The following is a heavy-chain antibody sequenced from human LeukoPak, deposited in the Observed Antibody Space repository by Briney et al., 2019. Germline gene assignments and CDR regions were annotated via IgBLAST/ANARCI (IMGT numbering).Heavy chain of an antibody. D-gene: IGHD3-10*01. J-gene: IGHJ4*02. Sequence: GGSLRVSCAASGVTFSSLWMTWVRQAPGKGLEWVANINPDGSVKNYVDSMRGRFTISRDNAKNSLYLQMSSLRAEDTAVYYCARDRGYNSFDYWGQGTLVTVSS. CDR1: GVTFSSLW. V-gene: IGHV3-7*01. CDR2: INPDGSVK. CDR3: ARDRGYNSFDY.